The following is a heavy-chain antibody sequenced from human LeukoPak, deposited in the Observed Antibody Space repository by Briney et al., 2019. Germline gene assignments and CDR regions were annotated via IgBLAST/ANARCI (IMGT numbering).Heavy chain of an antibody. CDR1: GVSISSYY. CDR2: IYYSGTS. J-gene: IGHJ4*02. D-gene: IGHD1-26*01. Sequence: SETLSLTCSVSGVSISSYYWSWIRQPPGKGLEWIGYIYYSGTSEYNPSLKSRVTISVDTSKNQFSLKLTSVTAADTAVYYCVRSGGSYSPVDYWGQGTLVTVSS. V-gene: IGHV4-59*01. CDR3: VRSGGSYSPVDY.